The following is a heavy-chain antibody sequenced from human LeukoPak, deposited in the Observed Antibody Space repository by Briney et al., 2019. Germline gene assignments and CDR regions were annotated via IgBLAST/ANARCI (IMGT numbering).Heavy chain of an antibody. CDR3: ARDRGYSYGYGYHYYMDV. CDR2: ISSSSSYI. Sequence: GGSLRLSCAASGFTFSSYSMNWVRQAPGKGLEWVSSISSSSSYIYYADSVKGRFTISRDNAKNSLYLQMNSLRAEDTAVYYCARDRGYSYGYGYHYYMDVWGKGTTVTVSS. V-gene: IGHV3-21*01. CDR1: GFTFSSYS. J-gene: IGHJ6*03. D-gene: IGHD5-18*01.